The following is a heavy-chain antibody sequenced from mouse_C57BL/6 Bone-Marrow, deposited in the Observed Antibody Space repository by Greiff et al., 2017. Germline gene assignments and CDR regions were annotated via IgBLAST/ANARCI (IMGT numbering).Heavy chain of an antibody. V-gene: IGHV1-63*01. CDR1: GYTFTNYW. CDR2: IYPGGGYT. CDR3: ARWAFTWYFDV. J-gene: IGHJ1*03. Sequence: QVQLQQPGAELVRPGTSVKLSCKASGYTFTNYWIGWVKQRPGHGLEWIGDIYPGGGYTNYNEKFKGKATLTADKSSSTAYMQFSSLTSEDSAIYYCARWAFTWYFDVWGTGTTVTVSS.